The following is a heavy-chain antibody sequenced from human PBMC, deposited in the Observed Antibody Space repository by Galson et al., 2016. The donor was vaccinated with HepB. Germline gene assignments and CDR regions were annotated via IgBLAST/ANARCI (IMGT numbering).Heavy chain of an antibody. CDR2: TYYSGST. CDR1: GGSISSGGHY. CDR3: ARVKERLQLTNNWYFDL. Sequence: TLSLTCTVSGGSISSGGHYWSWIRQHPGKGLEWIGYTYYSGSTYHNPSLKRRVTISVDTSKNQFSLKLSSVTAADTAVYYCARVKERLQLTNNWYFDLWGRGTLVTVSS. V-gene: IGHV4-31*03. D-gene: IGHD4-11*01. J-gene: IGHJ2*01.